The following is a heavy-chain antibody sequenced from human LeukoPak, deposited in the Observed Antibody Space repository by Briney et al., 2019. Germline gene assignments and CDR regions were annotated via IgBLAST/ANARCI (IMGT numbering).Heavy chain of an antibody. V-gene: IGHV3-21*01. J-gene: IGHJ4*02. CDR2: ISRDSIHI. D-gene: IGHD4-11*01. CDR3: ARGTPTTRDFDY. CDR1: GFTFSSYT. Sequence: GGSLRLSCAASGFTFSSYTMNWVRQAPGKGLEWVSAISRDSIHIHYADSLQGRFTTSRDNAKNSLLLQMNSLRAEDTAVYYCARGTPTTRDFDYWGQGTLVTVSS.